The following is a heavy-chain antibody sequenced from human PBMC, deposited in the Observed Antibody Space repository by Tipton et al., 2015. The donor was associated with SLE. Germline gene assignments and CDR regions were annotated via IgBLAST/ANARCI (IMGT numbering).Heavy chain of an antibody. Sequence: TLSLTCAVYGGSFSGYYWSWIRQPPGKGLEWIGEINHSGSTNYNPSLKSRVTISVDTSKNQFSLKLSSVTAADTAVYYCARAQQWLDGGFDYWGQGTLVTVSS. CDR1: GGSFSGYY. CDR2: INHSGST. J-gene: IGHJ4*02. CDR3: ARAQQWLDGGFDY. D-gene: IGHD6-19*01. V-gene: IGHV4-34*01.